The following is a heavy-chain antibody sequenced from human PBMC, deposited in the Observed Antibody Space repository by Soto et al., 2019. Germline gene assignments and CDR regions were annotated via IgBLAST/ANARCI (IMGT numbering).Heavy chain of an antibody. D-gene: IGHD3-3*01. J-gene: IGHJ3*02. CDR2: INPSGGST. CDR1: GYTFTSYY. CDR3: VREGYDFWSDELTPRAFNI. V-gene: IGHV1-46*01. Sequence: GASVKVSCKASGYTFTSYYMHWVRQAPGQGLEWMGIINPSGGSTSYAQKFQGRVTMTRDTSTSTVYMELSSLRSEDTAVYYCVREGYDFWSDELTPRAFNIWGQGTMVTVSS.